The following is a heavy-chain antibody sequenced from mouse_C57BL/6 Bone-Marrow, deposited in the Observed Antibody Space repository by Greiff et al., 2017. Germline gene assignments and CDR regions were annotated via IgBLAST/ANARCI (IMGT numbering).Heavy chain of an antibody. CDR3: VGFYYGYDVYAMDY. Sequence: EVKVVESGGGLVQPKGSLKLSCAASGFSFNTYAMNWVRQAPGKGLEWVARIRSKSNNYATYYADSVKDRFTISRDDSESMLYLQMNNLKTEDTAMYYCVGFYYGYDVYAMDYWGQGTSVTVSS. D-gene: IGHD2-2*01. CDR2: IRSKSNNYAT. CDR1: GFSFNTYA. V-gene: IGHV10-1*01. J-gene: IGHJ4*01.